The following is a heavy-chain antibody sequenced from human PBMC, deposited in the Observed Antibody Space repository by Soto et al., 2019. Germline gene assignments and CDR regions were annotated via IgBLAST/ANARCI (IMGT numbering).Heavy chain of an antibody. V-gene: IGHV3-66*01. CDR1: EFTVSDSY. CDR3: ARDREGGAGAFDI. J-gene: IGHJ3*02. Sequence: EVQLVESGGGLVQPGGSLRLSCAASEFTVSDSYMSWVRQAPGKGLEWVSIIYNGGSTYYADSVMGRFTISRDNSKNTLHLQMNSLRADDTAVYYCARDREGGAGAFDIWGQGTMVTVSS. D-gene: IGHD3-10*01. CDR2: IYNGGST.